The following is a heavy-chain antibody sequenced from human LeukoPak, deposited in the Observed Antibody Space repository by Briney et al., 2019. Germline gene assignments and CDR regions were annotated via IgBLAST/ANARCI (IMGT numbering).Heavy chain of an antibody. V-gene: IGHV4-59*01. J-gene: IGHJ4*02. CDR1: GGSISSYY. CDR2: IYYSGST. Sequence: PSETLSLTCTVSGGSISSYYWSWIRQPPGKGLEWIGYIYYSGSTNYNPSLRSRVTISVDGSKNQFSLKLSSVTAADTAVYYCARARIVGATPYFDYWGQGTLVTVSS. CDR3: ARARIVGATPYFDY. D-gene: IGHD1-26*01.